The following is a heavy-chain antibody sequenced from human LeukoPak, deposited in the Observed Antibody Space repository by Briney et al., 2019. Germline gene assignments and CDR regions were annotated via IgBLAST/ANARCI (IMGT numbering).Heavy chain of an antibody. D-gene: IGHD7-27*01. Sequence: GGSLRLSCAASGFTFSSYSMNWVRQAPGKGLEWVSSISSSSSYIYYADSVKGRFTISRDNAKNSLYLQMNSLRAEDTAVYYCARARTGDHGTHFDYWSQGTLVTVSS. J-gene: IGHJ4*02. V-gene: IGHV3-21*01. CDR3: ARARTGDHGTHFDY. CDR2: ISSSSSYI. CDR1: GFTFSSYS.